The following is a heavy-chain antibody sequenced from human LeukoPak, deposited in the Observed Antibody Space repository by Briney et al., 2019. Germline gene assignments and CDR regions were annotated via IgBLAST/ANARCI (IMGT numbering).Heavy chain of an antibody. CDR3: ARGASRSFDY. D-gene: IGHD2-15*01. Sequence: ASVKVSCKASGYTFTSYYMHWVRPAPGQGLEWRGWMNSNSGNTGYAQKFQGRLTITRITSISTAYMELSSMRPEDTAVHYCARGASRSFDYWGQGTLVTASS. CDR1: GYTFTSYY. J-gene: IGHJ4*02. CDR2: MNSNSGNT. V-gene: IGHV1-8*03.